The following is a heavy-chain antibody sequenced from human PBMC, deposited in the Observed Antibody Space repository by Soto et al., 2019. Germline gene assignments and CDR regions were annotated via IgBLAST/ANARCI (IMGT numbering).Heavy chain of an antibody. D-gene: IGHD6-13*01. CDR2: IIPMFGSS. CDR1: GGTFSSNA. V-gene: IGHV1-69*12. J-gene: IGHJ6*02. Sequence: QFQLVQSGAEVKKPGSSVKVSCKAFGGTFSSNAITWVRQAPGQGLEWMGGIIPMFGSSTYAQKFQGRLTITADASTSTAYMELSSRRSEDTAVYYCAREKQKTNYYYYAMDVWGQGTTVTVSS. CDR3: AREKQKTNYYYYAMDV.